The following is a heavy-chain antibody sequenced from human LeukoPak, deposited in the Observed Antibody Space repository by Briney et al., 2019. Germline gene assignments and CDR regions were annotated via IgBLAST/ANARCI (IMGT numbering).Heavy chain of an antibody. D-gene: IGHD3-22*01. CDR3: ARDGDYYDSSGSFDS. CDR1: GGSISSYH. V-gene: IGHV4-59*12. J-gene: IGHJ4*02. Sequence: SETLSLTCTVSGGSISSYHWSWIRQSPGKGLEWIGYMSYSGSTNYNPSLKSRVTISVDTSKNQFSLKLYSVTAADTAVYYCARDGDYYDSSGSFDSWGQGTLVTVSS. CDR2: MSYSGST.